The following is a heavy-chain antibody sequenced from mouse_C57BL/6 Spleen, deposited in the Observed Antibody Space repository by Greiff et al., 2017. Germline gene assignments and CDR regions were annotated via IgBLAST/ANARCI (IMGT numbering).Heavy chain of an antibody. CDR1: GYTFTSYG. CDR2: IYPRSGNT. D-gene: IGHD3-2*02. CDR3: AREEDSSGYSY. V-gene: IGHV1-81*01. Sequence: VKLMESGAELARPGASVKLSCKASGYTFTSYGISWVKQRTGQGLEWIGEIYPRSGNTYYNEKFKGKATLTADKSSSTAYMELRSLTSEDSAVYFCAREEDSSGYSYWGQGTTLTVSS. J-gene: IGHJ2*01.